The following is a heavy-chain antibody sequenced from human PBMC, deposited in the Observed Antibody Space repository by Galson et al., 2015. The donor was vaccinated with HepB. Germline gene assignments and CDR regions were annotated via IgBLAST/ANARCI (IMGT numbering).Heavy chain of an antibody. CDR2: IWYDGSNK. Sequence: SLRLSCAASGFTFSTYGMHWVRQAPGKGLEWVAVIWYDGSNKYYADSVKGRFTISRDNSKNTLYLQMNSLRAEDTAVYYCARDYYSSGSSDYWGQGTLVTVSS. CDR1: GFTFSTYG. V-gene: IGHV3-33*01. CDR3: ARDYYSSGSSDY. J-gene: IGHJ4*02. D-gene: IGHD6-19*01.